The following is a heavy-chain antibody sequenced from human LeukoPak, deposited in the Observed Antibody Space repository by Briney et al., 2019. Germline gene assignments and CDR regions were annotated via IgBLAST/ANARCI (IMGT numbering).Heavy chain of an antibody. V-gene: IGHV4-34*01. CDR2: INHSGST. D-gene: IGHD3-22*01. Sequence: SETLSLTCAVYGGSFSGYYWSWIRQPPGKGLEWIGEINHSGSTNYNPSLKSRVTISVDTSKNQFSLKLSSVTAADTAVYYCARGITMIVASQFDYWGQGTLVTVSS. CDR1: GGSFSGYY. CDR3: ARGITMIVASQFDY. J-gene: IGHJ4*02.